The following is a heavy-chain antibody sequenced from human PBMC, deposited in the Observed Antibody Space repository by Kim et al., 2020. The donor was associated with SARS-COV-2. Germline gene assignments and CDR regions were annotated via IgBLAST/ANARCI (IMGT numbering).Heavy chain of an antibody. V-gene: IGHV3-21*01. CDR2: ISSSSSYI. Sequence: GGSLRLSCAASGFTFSTYNMNWVRQAPGKGLEWVSSISSSSSYIYYADSVKGRFTISRDNAKNSLYLQMNSLRAEDTAVYYCARGDLYCTSTSCYRHAFDIWGQGTMVTVSS. CDR3: ARGDLYCTSTSCYRHAFDI. J-gene: IGHJ3*02. D-gene: IGHD2-2*02. CDR1: GFTFSTYN.